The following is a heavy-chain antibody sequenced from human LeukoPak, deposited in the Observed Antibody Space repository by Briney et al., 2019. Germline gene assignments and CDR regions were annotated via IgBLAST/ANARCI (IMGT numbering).Heavy chain of an antibody. V-gene: IGHV4-4*02. CDR2: ISHCGDT. Sequence: SETLSLTCAVSGVSISSCNWWTWVRQPPGKGMEWIGEISHCGDTKYSPSLRTRVTISIDKSKNHLSLNLNSVTAADTAMYYCATRDQSRTDVVPPDYWGQGTLVTVSS. CDR3: ATRDQSRTDVVPPDY. J-gene: IGHJ4*02. CDR1: GVSISSCNW. D-gene: IGHD5-18*01.